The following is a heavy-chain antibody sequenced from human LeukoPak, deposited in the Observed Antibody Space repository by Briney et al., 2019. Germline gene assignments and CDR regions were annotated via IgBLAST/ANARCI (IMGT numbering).Heavy chain of an antibody. CDR1: GFTFGAFG. V-gene: IGHV3-30*18. J-gene: IGHJ4*02. CDR3: AKSEVYYFGTSGGFDY. Sequence: GGSLRVSCAASGFTFGAFGMHWVRQAPGKGLEWVAFISYDGSSEYDADSVKGRFTISRDNSENTVYLQMNSLRAEDTAVYYCAKSEVYYFGTSGGFDYWGQGTLVTVSS. D-gene: IGHD3-22*01. CDR2: ISYDGSSE.